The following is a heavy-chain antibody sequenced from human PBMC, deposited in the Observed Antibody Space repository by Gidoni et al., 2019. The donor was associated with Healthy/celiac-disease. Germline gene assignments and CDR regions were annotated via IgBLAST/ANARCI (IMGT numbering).Heavy chain of an antibody. V-gene: IGHV3-48*03. J-gene: IGHJ4*02. CDR3: ARHHPARDTAMVDY. CDR1: GFTFSSYE. D-gene: IGHD5-18*01. CDR2: ISSSGSTI. Sequence: EVQLVESGGGLVQPGGSLRLSCAASGFTFSSYEMNWVRQAPGKGLEWVSYISSSGSTIYYADSVKGRFTISRDNAKNSLYLQMNSLRAEDTAVYYCARHHPARDTAMVDYWGQGTLVTVSS.